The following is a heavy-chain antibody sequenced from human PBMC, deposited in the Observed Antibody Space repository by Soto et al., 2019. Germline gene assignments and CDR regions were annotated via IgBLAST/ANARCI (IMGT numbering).Heavy chain of an antibody. D-gene: IGHD3-3*01. J-gene: IGHJ5*02. V-gene: IGHV1-69*06. Sequence: SVKVSCKASGGTFSSYAISWVRQAPGQGLEWMGGIIPIFGTANYAQKFQGRVTITADKSTSTAYMGLSSLRSEDTAVYYCACYYDFWSGYYDWFDPWGQGTLVTVSS. CDR2: IIPIFGTA. CDR1: GGTFSSYA. CDR3: ACYYDFWSGYYDWFDP.